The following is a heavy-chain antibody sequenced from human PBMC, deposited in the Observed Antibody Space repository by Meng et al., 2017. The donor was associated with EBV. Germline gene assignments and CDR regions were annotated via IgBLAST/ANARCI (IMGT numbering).Heavy chain of an antibody. V-gene: IGHV1-3*01. CDR1: GYAFTSYI. Sequence: QLVQAGAEVKNPGASVKVSCKASGYAFTSYILHWVRQAPGQRLEWMGWINVGVGYTKYSQKFQGRVTISSDTSATTGYMELSSLRSEDTAVYYCVRGPPVGVPGPGDYWGQGTLVTVSS. D-gene: IGHD2-21*01. J-gene: IGHJ4*02. CDR3: VRGPPVGVPGPGDY. CDR2: INVGVGYT.